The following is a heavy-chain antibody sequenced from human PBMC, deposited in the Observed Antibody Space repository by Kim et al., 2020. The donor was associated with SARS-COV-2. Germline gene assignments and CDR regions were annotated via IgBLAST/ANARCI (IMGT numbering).Heavy chain of an antibody. J-gene: IGHJ4*02. D-gene: IGHD6-19*01. CDR3: ARDKIGVADPFDY. V-gene: IGHV7-4-1*02. CDR1: GYSFTPYA. CDR2: INPKTGNP. Sequence: ASVKVSCKASGYSFTPYAMNWVRQVSGQGLEWMGWINPKTGNPTYAQGFTGRFVFSLDTSVSTAYLQINSLKAEDTAVYYCARDKIGVADPFDYWGQGTL.